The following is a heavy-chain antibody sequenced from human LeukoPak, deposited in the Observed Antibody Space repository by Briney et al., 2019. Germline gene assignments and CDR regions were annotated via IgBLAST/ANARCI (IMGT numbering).Heavy chain of an antibody. V-gene: IGHV3-21*01. J-gene: IGHJ4*02. D-gene: IGHD6-19*01. CDR3: ASSSYSSGWLSPH. CDR2: ISPYSGSL. Sequence: GGSLRLSCAASGFTFRTYTMHWVRQAPGKGLEWVSSISPYSGSLKYADSVQGRFTVSRDNAKNTLYLQMNSLGAEDTAVYYCASSSYSSGWLSPHWGQGTLVTVSS. CDR1: GFTFRTYT.